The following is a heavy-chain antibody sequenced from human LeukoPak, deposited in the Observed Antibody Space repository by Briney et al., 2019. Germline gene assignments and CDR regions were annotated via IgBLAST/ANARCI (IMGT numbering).Heavy chain of an antibody. CDR1: GYSFTSYW. CDR2: IYPGDSDT. CDR3: ARTKPRSITIFGVEDYYYYMDA. J-gene: IGHJ6*03. Sequence: GEPLKISCKGSGYSFTSYWIGWVRQMPGKGLEWMGIIYPGDSDTRYSPSFQGQVTISADKSISTAYLQWSSLKASDTAMYYCARTKPRSITIFGVEDYYYYMDAWGKGTTVTVSS. D-gene: IGHD3-3*01. V-gene: IGHV5-51*01.